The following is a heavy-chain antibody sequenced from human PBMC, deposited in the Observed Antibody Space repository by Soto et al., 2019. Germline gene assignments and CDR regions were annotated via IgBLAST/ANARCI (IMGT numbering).Heavy chain of an antibody. CDR1: GYTFTSYD. CDR3: ARDPAAGTGWFDP. V-gene: IGHV1-8*01. CDR2: MNPNSGNT. Sequence: ASVKVSCKASGYTFTSYDINWVRQATGQGLEWMGWMNPNSGNTGYAQKFQGRVAMTRNTSISTAYMELSSLRSEDTAVYYCARDPAAGTGWFDPWGQGTLVTVSS. J-gene: IGHJ5*02. D-gene: IGHD6-13*01.